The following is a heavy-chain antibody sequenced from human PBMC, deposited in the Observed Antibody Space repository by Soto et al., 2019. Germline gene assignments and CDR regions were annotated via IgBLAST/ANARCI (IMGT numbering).Heavy chain of an antibody. CDR3: DKYRGAVGLRSCYS. Sequence: QVQLVESGGGVVQPGGSLRLSCSASGFTFSSYGMHWVRQAPGKGLEWVALIWFDDSNKFYADSVKGRFTISRDNSMNTMSLQMNRLRAEETAIYSCDKYRGAVGLRSCYSWGQGTPVTVSS. CDR2: IWFDDSNK. CDR1: GFTFSSYG. D-gene: IGHD1-26*01. J-gene: IGHJ4*02. V-gene: IGHV3-33*06.